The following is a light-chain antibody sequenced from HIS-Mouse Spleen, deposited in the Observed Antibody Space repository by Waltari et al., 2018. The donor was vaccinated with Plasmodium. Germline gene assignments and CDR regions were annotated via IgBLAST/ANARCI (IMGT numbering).Light chain of an antibody. CDR3: SSYAGSNNLV. J-gene: IGLJ2*01. CDR2: EVS. CDR1: SSDVGGYNY. V-gene: IGLV2-8*01. Sequence: QSALTQPPSASGSPGQSVTIPCPGTSSDVGGYNYVSWYRQHPGKAPKLMIYEVSKRPSGVPDRFSGSKSGNTASLTVSGLQAEDEADYYCSSYAGSNNLVFGGGTKLTVL.